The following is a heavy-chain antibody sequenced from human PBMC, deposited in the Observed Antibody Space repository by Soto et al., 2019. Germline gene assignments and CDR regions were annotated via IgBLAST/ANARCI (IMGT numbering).Heavy chain of an antibody. CDR3: ARRTSSGYYRYFDS. CDR1: GGTFSNSP. CDR2: TIPTFNTG. D-gene: IGHD3-22*01. Sequence: QVQLVQSGAEVKKPGSSVKVSCKASGGTFSNSPISWVRQAPGQGLEWMGGTIPTFNTGNYAQKFQGRLTITADKSMNTAYMELSSLRSEDTAVYYCARRTSSGYYRYFDSWGQGTLVTVSS. V-gene: IGHV1-69*06. J-gene: IGHJ4*02.